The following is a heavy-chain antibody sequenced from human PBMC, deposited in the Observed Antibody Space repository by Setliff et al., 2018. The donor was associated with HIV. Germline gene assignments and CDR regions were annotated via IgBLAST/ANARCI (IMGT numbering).Heavy chain of an antibody. CDR1: GFTFSSYA. CDR2: ISGSGGST. D-gene: IGHD2-21*01. CDR3: ARGSIAGLADQ. Sequence: GGSLRLSCAASGFTFSSYAMSWVRQAPGKGLEWVSAISGSGGSTYYADSVRGRFTISRDNPKNTLYLQMNSLRAEDTAVYSCARGSIAGLADQWGQGTLVTVSS. J-gene: IGHJ5*02. V-gene: IGHV3-23*01.